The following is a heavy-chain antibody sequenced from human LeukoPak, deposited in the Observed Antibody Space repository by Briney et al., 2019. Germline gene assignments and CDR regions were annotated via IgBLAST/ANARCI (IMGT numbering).Heavy chain of an antibody. CDR2: IKFDGNEE. CDR3: AGQMVVAATQDDY. Sequence: GGSLRLSCAASGFSFSSYWMSWMRQAPGKGLEWVANIKFDGNEEYYVDSVKGRFTISRDNSKNTLYLQMNSLRAEDTAVYYCAGQMVVAATQDDYWGQGTLVTVSS. D-gene: IGHD2-15*01. J-gene: IGHJ4*02. CDR1: GFSFSSYW. V-gene: IGHV3-7*01.